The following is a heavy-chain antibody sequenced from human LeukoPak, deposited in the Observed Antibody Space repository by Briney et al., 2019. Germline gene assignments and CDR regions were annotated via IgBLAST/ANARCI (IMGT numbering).Heavy chain of an antibody. V-gene: IGHV4-34*01. Sequence: SETLSLTCAVYGGSFSGYYWSWIRQPPGKGLEWIGEINHSGSTNYNPSLKSRVTISVDTSKNQFSPKLSSVTAADTAVYYCARRLSWSIAARDAFDIWGQGTMVTVSS. CDR3: ARRLSWSIAARDAFDI. J-gene: IGHJ3*02. CDR2: INHSGST. CDR1: GGSFSGYY. D-gene: IGHD6-6*01.